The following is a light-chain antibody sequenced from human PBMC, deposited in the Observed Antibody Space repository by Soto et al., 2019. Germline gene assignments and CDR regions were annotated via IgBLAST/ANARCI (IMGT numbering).Light chain of an antibody. CDR3: QQYGGSPRT. V-gene: IGKV3-20*01. J-gene: IGKJ1*01. CDR2: DAS. Sequence: EIVLTQSPGTLSLSPGERATLSCRASQSVSSSSLAWYQQTRGQAPRLLIHDASSRASGIPDRFSGSGSGTDFTLTISRLEPEDFAVYYCQQYGGSPRTFGQGTKVEVK. CDR1: QSVSSSS.